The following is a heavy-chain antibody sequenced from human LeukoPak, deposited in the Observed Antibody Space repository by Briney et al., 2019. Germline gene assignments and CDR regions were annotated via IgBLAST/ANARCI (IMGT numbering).Heavy chain of an antibody. CDR3: AKASNTWNYFDY. Sequence: GGSLRLSCAASGFTFSSYGMHWVRQAPGKGLEWVSAISGGGGSTYYADSVKGRSTISRDNSKNTLSLQMNSLRAEDTAIYYCAKASNTWNYFDYWGQGTLVTVSS. CDR2: ISGGGGST. J-gene: IGHJ4*02. D-gene: IGHD1-1*01. V-gene: IGHV3-23*01. CDR1: GFTFSSYG.